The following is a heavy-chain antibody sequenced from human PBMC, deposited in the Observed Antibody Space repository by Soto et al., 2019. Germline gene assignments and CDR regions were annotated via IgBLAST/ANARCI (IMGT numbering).Heavy chain of an antibody. CDR1: GGSISSYY. Sequence: PSETLSLTCTVSGGSISSYYWSWIRQPPGKGLAWIGYIYYNGNTNYNPSLKSRVTISVDTSKNHFSLKLSSVTAADTAVYYCAGGRADTAMVIATVEVWGHGTTV. CDR2: IYYNGNT. CDR3: AGGRADTAMVIATVEV. V-gene: IGHV4-59*01. J-gene: IGHJ6*02. D-gene: IGHD5-18*01.